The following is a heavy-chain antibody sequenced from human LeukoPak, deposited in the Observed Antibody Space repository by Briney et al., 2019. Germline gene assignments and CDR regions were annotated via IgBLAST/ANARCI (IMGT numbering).Heavy chain of an antibody. Sequence: AAGKVSCKASGYTFTSYGIILVRQPPGPGLEWMGWISAYNDNTNYAQKLPGRVTITTDTSTTTDYTELRSLRSDDTAVYYCARDGGLTTAGFYYYYYMDVWGKGTTVTVSS. CDR3: ARDGGLTTAGFYYYYYMDV. D-gene: IGHD4-11*01. V-gene: IGHV1-18*01. CDR2: ISAYNDNT. CDR1: GYTFTSYG. J-gene: IGHJ6*03.